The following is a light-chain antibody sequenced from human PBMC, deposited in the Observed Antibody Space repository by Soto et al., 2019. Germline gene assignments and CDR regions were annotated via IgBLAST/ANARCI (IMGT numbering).Light chain of an antibody. CDR3: AAWDGSLNHIF. CDR1: SSNMGSNT. J-gene: IGLJ2*01. CDR2: NDN. V-gene: IGLV1-44*01. Sequence: QSVLTQPPSASGTPGQGVAISCSGSSSNMGSNTVNWYQHLPGTAPKLLIYNDNQRPSGVPDRFFGSKSGTSASLAITGLQSEDEADYYCAAWDGSLNHIFFGGGTKLTVL.